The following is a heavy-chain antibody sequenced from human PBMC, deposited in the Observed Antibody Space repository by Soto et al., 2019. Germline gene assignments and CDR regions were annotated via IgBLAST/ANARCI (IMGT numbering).Heavy chain of an antibody. D-gene: IGHD3-22*01. CDR2: IYSGGST. Sequence: EVQLVESGGGLVQPGGSLRLSCAASGFTVSSNYMRWVRQAPGKGLEWVSVIYSGGSTYYADSVKGRFSISRDKSKNTLYLQMNSLRAEDTAVYYCARDLAFHQKRVVITPLDAFDIWGQGTMVTVSS. J-gene: IGHJ3*02. CDR1: GFTVSSNY. CDR3: ARDLAFHQKRVVITPLDAFDI. V-gene: IGHV3-66*01.